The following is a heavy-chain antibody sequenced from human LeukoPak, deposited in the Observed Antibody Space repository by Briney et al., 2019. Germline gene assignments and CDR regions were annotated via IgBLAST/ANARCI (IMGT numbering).Heavy chain of an antibody. V-gene: IGHV3-7*01. J-gene: IGHJ4*02. CDR2: MKQDGSEK. CDR1: GFTFCSYW. D-gene: IGHD6-19*01. Sequence: PGGSLRLSCAASGFTFCSYWMSWVRQAPGKGLEWVAIMKQDGSEKYYVDSLKGRFTISRDNAKNSLYLQMNSLRAEDTAVYYCARDLAVAGFDYWGQGTLVTVSS. CDR3: ARDLAVAGFDY.